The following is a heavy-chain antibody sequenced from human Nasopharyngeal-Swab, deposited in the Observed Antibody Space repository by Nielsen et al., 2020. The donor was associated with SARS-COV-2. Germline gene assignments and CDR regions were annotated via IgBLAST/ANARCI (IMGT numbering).Heavy chain of an antibody. Sequence: ASVKVSCKASGYTFTSYGISWVRQAPGQGLEWMGWISAYNGNTNYAQKLQGRVTMTTDTSTSTAYMELRSLRSDDTAVYYCARKYCSSTSCYVYYYYYYGMDVWGQGTTVTVSS. J-gene: IGHJ6*02. V-gene: IGHV1-18*01. D-gene: IGHD2-2*01. CDR3: ARKYCSSTSCYVYYYYYYGMDV. CDR2: ISAYNGNT. CDR1: GYTFTSYG.